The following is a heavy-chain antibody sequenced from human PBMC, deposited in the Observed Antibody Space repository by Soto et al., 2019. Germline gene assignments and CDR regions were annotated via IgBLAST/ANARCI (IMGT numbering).Heavy chain of an antibody. Sequence: GESLKISSKPSGYSSTNYWIAWMRQMPGKGLEWMGIIYPGDSDPRYSPSFQGQVTISADNSISTAYLQWSSLRASDTAIYYCARTNGAGSYYNHWGQGTLVTVSS. CDR1: GYSSTNYW. V-gene: IGHV5-51*01. D-gene: IGHD3-10*01. CDR2: IYPGDSDP. J-gene: IGHJ5*02. CDR3: ARTNGAGSYYNH.